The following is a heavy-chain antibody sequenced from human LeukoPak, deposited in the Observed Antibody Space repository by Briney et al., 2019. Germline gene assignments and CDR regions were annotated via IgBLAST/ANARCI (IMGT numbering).Heavy chain of an antibody. CDR1: GGSISSGGYS. J-gene: IGHJ3*02. D-gene: IGHD6-13*01. V-gene: IGHV4-30-2*01. Sequence: SQTLSLTCAVSGGSISSGGYSWSWIRQPPGKGLEWIGYIYHSGSTYYNPSLKSRVTISVDRSKNQFSLKLSSVTAADTAVYYCASPIAAAGTDDAFDIWGQGTMVTVSS. CDR3: ASPIAAAGTDDAFDI. CDR2: IYHSGST.